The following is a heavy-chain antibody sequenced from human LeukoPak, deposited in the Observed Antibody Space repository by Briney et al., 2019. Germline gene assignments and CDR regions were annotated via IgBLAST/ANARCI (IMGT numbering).Heavy chain of an antibody. CDR2: INWNGGST. CDR1: GFTFDDYD. Sequence: PGGSLRLYCAASGFTFDDYDMSWVPQAPGKGLEWVFGINWNGGSTGYADSVKGRFTISRDNDRNSLYLQMNSLRAEDTALYYCARIAMAGMWDGFDIWGQGTMVTVSS. D-gene: IGHD6-19*01. CDR3: ARIAMAGMWDGFDI. J-gene: IGHJ3*02. V-gene: IGHV3-20*04.